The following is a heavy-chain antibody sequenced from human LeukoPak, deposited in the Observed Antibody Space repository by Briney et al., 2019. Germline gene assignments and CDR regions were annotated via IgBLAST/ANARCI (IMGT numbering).Heavy chain of an antibody. CDR1: GFTFSSYE. D-gene: IGHD3-3*01. Sequence: GRSLRLSCAASGFTFSSYEMNWVRQAPGKGLEWVSYISSSGSTIYYADSVKGRFTISRDNAKNSLYPQMNSLRAEDTAVYYCARVPITIFGVVILGCMDVWGQGTTVTVSS. V-gene: IGHV3-48*03. CDR3: ARVPITIFGVVILGCMDV. CDR2: ISSSGSTI. J-gene: IGHJ6*02.